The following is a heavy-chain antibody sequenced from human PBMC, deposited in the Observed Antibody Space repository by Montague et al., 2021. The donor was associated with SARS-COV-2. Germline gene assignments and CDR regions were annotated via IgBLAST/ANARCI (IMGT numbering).Heavy chain of an antibody. CDR1: GGSFSGYY. CDR2: INHSGST. D-gene: IGHD5-24*01. J-gene: IGHJ6*02. Sequence: SETLSLTCAVYGGSFSGYYWTWIRQSPRKGLESIGEINHSGSTNYNPSLKSRVTISVDTSKNQFSLKLSSVTAADTAVYYCACGEIATRGLIYYYGMDVWGQGTTVTVSS. CDR3: ACGEIATRGLIYYYGMDV. V-gene: IGHV4-34*01.